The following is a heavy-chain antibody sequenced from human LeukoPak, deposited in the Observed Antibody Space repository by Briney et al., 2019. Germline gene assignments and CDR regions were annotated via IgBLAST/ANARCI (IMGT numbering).Heavy chain of an antibody. CDR2: IYHSGST. CDR3: ARGRGYQPLLYPSFFAFDI. J-gene: IGHJ3*02. D-gene: IGHD2-2*02. V-gene: IGHV4-38-2*02. Sequence: SETLSLTCTVSGYSISSGYYWGWIRQPPGKGLEWIGSIYHSGSTYYNPSLKSRVTISVDTSKNQFSLKLSSVTAADTAVYYCARGRGYQPLLYPSFFAFDIWGQGTMVTVSS. CDR1: GYSISSGYY.